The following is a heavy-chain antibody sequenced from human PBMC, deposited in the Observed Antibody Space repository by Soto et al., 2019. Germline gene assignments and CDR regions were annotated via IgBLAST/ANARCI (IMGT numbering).Heavy chain of an antibody. CDR1: GFTFSSYA. CDR2: ISGSGGST. Sequence: GGSLRLSCAASGFTFSSYAMSWVRQAPGKGLEWVSAISGSGGSTYYADSVKGRFTNSRDNSKNTLYLQMNSLRAEDTAVYYCAKDKPRIVVVVAATPDRDAFDIWGQGTMVTVSS. D-gene: IGHD2-15*01. J-gene: IGHJ3*02. CDR3: AKDKPRIVVVVAATPDRDAFDI. V-gene: IGHV3-23*01.